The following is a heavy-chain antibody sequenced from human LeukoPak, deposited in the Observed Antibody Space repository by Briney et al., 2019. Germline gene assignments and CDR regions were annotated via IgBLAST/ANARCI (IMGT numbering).Heavy chain of an antibody. CDR3: ARGRRVGATISVY. D-gene: IGHD1-26*01. Sequence: ASVKVSCKASGYTFTSYDINWVRQATGQGLEWMGWMNPNSGNTGYAQKFQGRVTMTRNTSISTAYMELNSLRSEDTAVYYCARGRRVGATISVYWRQGTLVTVSS. J-gene: IGHJ4*02. CDR1: GYTFTSYD. CDR2: MNPNSGNT. V-gene: IGHV1-8*01.